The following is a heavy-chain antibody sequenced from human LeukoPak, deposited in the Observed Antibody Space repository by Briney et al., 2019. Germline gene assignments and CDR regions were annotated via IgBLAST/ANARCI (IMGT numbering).Heavy chain of an antibody. CDR3: ARSGYDSSGYYFEDY. V-gene: IGHV3-53*01. CDR2: IYSGGST. CDR1: GFTVSSNY. D-gene: IGHD3-22*01. J-gene: IGHJ4*02. Sequence: GGSVRLSCAASGFTVSSNYMSWVRQAPGKGLEWVSVIYSGGSTYYADSVKGRFTISRDNSKNTLYLQMNSLRAEDTAVYYCARSGYDSSGYYFEDYWGQGTLVTVSS.